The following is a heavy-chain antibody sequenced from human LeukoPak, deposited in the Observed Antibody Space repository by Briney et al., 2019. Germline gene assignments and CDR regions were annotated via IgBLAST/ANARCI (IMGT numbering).Heavy chain of an antibody. V-gene: IGHV1-18*01. D-gene: IGHD6-6*01. CDR1: GYTFTTYG. J-gene: IGHJ4*02. CDR3: AREYSSSSLVPAPPYFDY. CDR2: ISAYNGNT. Sequence: ASVKVSCKASGYTFTTYGITWVRQAPGQGLEWMGWISAYNGNTKYAQKLQGRVTMTTDTSTSTAYVELRSLRSDDTAVYYCAREYSSSSLVPAPPYFDYWGQGTLVTVSS.